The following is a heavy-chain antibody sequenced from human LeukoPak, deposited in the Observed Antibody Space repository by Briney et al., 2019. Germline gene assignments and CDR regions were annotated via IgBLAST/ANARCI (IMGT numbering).Heavy chain of an antibody. CDR1: GFSFRSYG. Sequence: GRSLRLSCGASGFSFRSYGFHWVRQPPGKGLEWLAAICVDESKKNYADAVKCRFTISRDNSKNMLYLQMNSLSGEDTAVYSCARGHFYYMDVWGQGPTVTISS. CDR2: ICVDESKK. CDR3: ARGHFYYMDV. V-gene: IGHV3-33*01. J-gene: IGHJ6*02.